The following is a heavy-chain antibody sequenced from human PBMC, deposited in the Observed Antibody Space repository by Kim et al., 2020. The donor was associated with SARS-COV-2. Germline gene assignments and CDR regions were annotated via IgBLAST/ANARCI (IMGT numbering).Heavy chain of an antibody. Sequence: GGSLRLSCTASGFTFGDYAMSWFRQAPGKGLEWVGFIRSKAYGGTTEYAASVKGRFTISRDDSKSIAYLQMNSLKTEDTAVYYCTRPRDDFWSGYPPDYWGQGTLVTVSS. J-gene: IGHJ4*02. D-gene: IGHD3-3*01. CDR2: IRSKAYGGTT. CDR3: TRPRDDFWSGYPPDY. CDR1: GFTFGDYA. V-gene: IGHV3-49*03.